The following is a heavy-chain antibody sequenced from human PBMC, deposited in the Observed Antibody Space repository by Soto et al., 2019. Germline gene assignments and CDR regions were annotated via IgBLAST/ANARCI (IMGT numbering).Heavy chain of an antibody. CDR1: GDSVSSDNYF. CDR2: ISYTGDT. V-gene: IGHV4-61*01. J-gene: IGHJ5*02. CDR3: ARSPPYSSSWNNWFDP. Sequence: SETLSLTCTVSGDSVSSDNYFWTWIRQPPGKGLEWIAYISYTGDTNYNPSLKSRVTISVEPSTNQFSLKLSSVTAADTAVYYCARSPPYSSSWNNWFDPWGQGTLVTVSS. D-gene: IGHD6-13*01.